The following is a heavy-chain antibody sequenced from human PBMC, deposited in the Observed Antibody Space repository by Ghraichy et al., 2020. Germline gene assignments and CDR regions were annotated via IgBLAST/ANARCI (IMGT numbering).Heavy chain of an antibody. J-gene: IGHJ5*02. V-gene: IGHV4-39*07. CDR1: GGSISSSSYY. D-gene: IGHD6-6*01. Sequence: SETLSLTCTVSGGSISSSSYYWGWIHQPPGKGLEWIGSIYYSGSTYYNPSLKSRVTISVDTSKNQFSLKLSSVTAADTAVYYCASAPGASRAARGDPGDWFDPWGQGTLVPVSS. CDR3: ASAPGASRAARGDPGDWFDP. CDR2: IYYSGST.